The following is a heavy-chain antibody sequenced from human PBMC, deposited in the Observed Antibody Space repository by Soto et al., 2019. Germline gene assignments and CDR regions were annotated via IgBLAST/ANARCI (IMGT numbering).Heavy chain of an antibody. Sequence: SVKLSCKASGGTFSSYAISWVRQAPGQGLEWMGGIIPIFGTANYAQKFQGRVTITADESTSTAYMELSSPRSEDTAVYYCARGLYGADFDYWGQGTLVTVSS. CDR2: IIPIFGTA. V-gene: IGHV1-69*13. CDR1: GGTFSSYA. D-gene: IGHD3-10*01. J-gene: IGHJ4*02. CDR3: ARGLYGADFDY.